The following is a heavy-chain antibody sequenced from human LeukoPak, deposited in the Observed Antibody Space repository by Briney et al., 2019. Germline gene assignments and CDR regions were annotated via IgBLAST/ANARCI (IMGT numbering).Heavy chain of an antibody. CDR2: IYYSATT. CDR3: TRVYSSTHNWFDT. D-gene: IGHD6-19*01. J-gene: IGHJ5*02. V-gene: IGHV4-39*07. Sequence: SETLSLTCTVSGDSISTKSYFWAWLRQPPGGGREWVGSIYYSATTYFNSSLKSRVTISVERSKNHFSLKLSSLTVADTARYYCTRVYSSTHNWFDTWGQGIQVTVSS. CDR1: GDSISTKSYF.